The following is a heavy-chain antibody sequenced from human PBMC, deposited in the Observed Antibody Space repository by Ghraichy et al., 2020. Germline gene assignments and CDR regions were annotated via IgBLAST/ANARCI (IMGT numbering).Heavy chain of an antibody. CDR3: ARVRAPYSGYVYYGMDV. Sequence: GGSLRLSCAASGFTFSSYGMHWVRQAPGKGLEWVAVIWYDGSNKYYADSVKGRFTISRDNSKNTLYLQMNSLRAEDTAVYYCARVRAPYSGYVYYGMDVWGQGTTVTVSS. J-gene: IGHJ6*02. CDR1: GFTFSSYG. CDR2: IWYDGSNK. V-gene: IGHV3-33*01. D-gene: IGHD5-12*01.